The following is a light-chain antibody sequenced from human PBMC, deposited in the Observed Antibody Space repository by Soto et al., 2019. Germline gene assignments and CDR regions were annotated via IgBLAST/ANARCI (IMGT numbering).Light chain of an antibody. CDR1: HSISSW. CDR3: QQYNSFPT. J-gene: IGKJ1*01. Sequence: DIQMTQSPSTLSASVGDRVTITCRASHSISSWLAWYQQKPGKAPNLLIYRASSLESGDPSRFSGSGSGTEFTLTISSLQPDDFATYYCQQYNSFPTFGQGTKVEIK. CDR2: RAS. V-gene: IGKV1-5*03.